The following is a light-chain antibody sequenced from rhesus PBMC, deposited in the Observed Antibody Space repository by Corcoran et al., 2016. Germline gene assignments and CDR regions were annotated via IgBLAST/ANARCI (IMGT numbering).Light chain of an antibody. CDR3: HQHTNSPRA. CDR1: QGISNW. Sequence: DIQMTQSPSSLSASVGDRVTITCQASQGISNWLAWYQQKPGKAPNLLIYAASSLQSGVPSRFSGSGAGTEFTLTISSLQPEDFAAYYCHQHTNSPRAFGGGTKVGIK. V-gene: IGKV1-18*01. CDR2: AAS. J-gene: IGKJ4*01.